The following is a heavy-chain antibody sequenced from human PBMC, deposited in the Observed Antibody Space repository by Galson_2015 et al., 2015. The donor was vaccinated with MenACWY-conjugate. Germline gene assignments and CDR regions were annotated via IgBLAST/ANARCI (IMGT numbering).Heavy chain of an antibody. CDR2: ISYDGSNK. Sequence: SLRLSCAASGFTFSSYGMHWVRQAPGKGLEWVAVISYDGSNKYYADSVKGRFTISRDNSKNTLYLQMNSLRAEDTAVYYCAKDNCSSTSCYRLWSFFDYWGQGTLVTVSS. J-gene: IGHJ4*02. CDR1: GFTFSSYG. CDR3: AKDNCSSTSCYRLWSFFDY. V-gene: IGHV3-30*18. D-gene: IGHD2-2*01.